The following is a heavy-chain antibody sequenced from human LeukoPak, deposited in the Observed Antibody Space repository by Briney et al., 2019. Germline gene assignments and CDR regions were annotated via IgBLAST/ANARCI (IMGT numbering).Heavy chain of an antibody. Sequence: SETLSLTCAVYGGSFSGYYWSWIRQPPGKGLEWIGSIYYSGSTYYNPSLKSRVTISVDTSKNQFSLKLSSVAAADTAVYYCARESRYCSGGSCYPFDYWGQGTLVTVSS. V-gene: IGHV4-34*01. CDR2: IYYSGST. D-gene: IGHD2-15*01. J-gene: IGHJ4*02. CDR1: GGSFSGYY. CDR3: ARESRYCSGGSCYPFDY.